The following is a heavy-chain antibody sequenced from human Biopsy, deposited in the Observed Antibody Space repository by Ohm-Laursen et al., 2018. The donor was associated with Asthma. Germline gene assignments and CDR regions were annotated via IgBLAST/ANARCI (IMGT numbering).Heavy chain of an antibody. J-gene: IGHJ4*02. CDR2: ISSSSSTI. D-gene: IGHD4-17*01. CDR3: ARPRWGPYGY. CDR1: GFTFSSYG. V-gene: IGHV3-48*02. Sequence: GSLRLSCAASGFTFSSYGMHWVRQAPGKGLEWVSYISSSSSTIYYADSVKGRFTISRDNAKNSLYLQMNSLRDEDTAVYYCARPRWGPYGYWGQGTLVTVSS.